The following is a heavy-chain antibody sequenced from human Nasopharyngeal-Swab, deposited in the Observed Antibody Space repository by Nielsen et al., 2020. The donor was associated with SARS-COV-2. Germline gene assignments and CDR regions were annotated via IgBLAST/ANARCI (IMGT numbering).Heavy chain of an antibody. V-gene: IGHV4-34*01. J-gene: IGHJ6*02. D-gene: IGHD3-9*01. CDR3: ARGVYDILTGYYLGYYYGMDV. Sequence: SETPSLTCAVYGGSFSGYYWSWIRQPPGKGLEWIGEINHSGSTNYNPSLKSRVTISVDTSKNQFSLKLSSVTAADTAVYYCARGVYDILTGYYLGYYYGMDVWGQGTTVTVSS. CDR1: GGSFSGYY. CDR2: INHSGST.